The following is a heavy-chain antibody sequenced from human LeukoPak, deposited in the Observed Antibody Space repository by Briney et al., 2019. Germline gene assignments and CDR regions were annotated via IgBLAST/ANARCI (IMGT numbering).Heavy chain of an antibody. J-gene: IGHJ6*02. CDR1: GYTFTSYY. Sequence: WASVKVSCKASGYTFTSYYMHWVRQAPGQGLEWMGIINPSGGSTSYAQKFQGRVTMTRDTSTSTVYVELSSLRSEDTAVYYCASSLAVAYGMDVWGQGTTVTVSS. D-gene: IGHD6-19*01. V-gene: IGHV1-46*01. CDR3: ASSLAVAYGMDV. CDR2: INPSGGST.